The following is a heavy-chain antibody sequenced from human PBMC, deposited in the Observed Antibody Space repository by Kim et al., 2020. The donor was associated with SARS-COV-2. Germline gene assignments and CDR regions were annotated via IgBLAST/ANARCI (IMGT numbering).Heavy chain of an antibody. V-gene: IGHV3-13*01. CDR1: GFPFSSYD. Sequence: GGSLRLSCAASGFPFSSYDMHWVRQVTGKGLEWVSGIGTSGDTWYPGSVKGRFTISRENAKNSFYLQMNSLRAGDTAIYYCVRGRLAGTRDTWFDPWGQG. D-gene: IGHD6-19*01. CDR3: VRGRLAGTRDTWFDP. J-gene: IGHJ5*02. CDR2: IGTSGDT.